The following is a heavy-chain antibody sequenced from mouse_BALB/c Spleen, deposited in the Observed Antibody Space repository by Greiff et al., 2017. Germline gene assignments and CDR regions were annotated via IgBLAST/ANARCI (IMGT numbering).Heavy chain of an antibody. CDR1: GYTFTSYW. Sequence: LKQPGSELVRPGASVKLSCKASGYTFTSYWMHWVKQRHGQGLEWIGNIYPGSGSTNYDEKFKSKGTLTVDTSSSTAYMHLSSLTSEDSAVYDCTRWAYGYDAMDYWGQGTSVTVSS. CDR3: TRWAYGYDAMDY. J-gene: IGHJ4*01. D-gene: IGHD1-2*01. CDR2: IYPGSGST. V-gene: IGHV1S22*01.